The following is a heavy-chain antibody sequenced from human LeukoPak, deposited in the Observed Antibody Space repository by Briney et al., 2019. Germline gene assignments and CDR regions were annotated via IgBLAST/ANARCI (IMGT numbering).Heavy chain of an antibody. J-gene: IGHJ4*02. Sequence: GRSLRLSCVAAGFIFSDHPFHWVRQSPDKGLEWVALIGSDGTKKYYADSVQGRFTVSRENSKNTLFLQMNTLRADDTAVYFCARQMTSTRLYDSWGRGTLVTVSS. V-gene: IGHV3-30*04. CDR3: ARQMTSTRLYDS. CDR2: IGSDGTKK. D-gene: IGHD5/OR15-5a*01. CDR1: GFIFSDHP.